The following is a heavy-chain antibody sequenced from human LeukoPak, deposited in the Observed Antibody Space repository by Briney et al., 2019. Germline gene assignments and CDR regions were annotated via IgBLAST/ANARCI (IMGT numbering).Heavy chain of an antibody. V-gene: IGHV3-23*01. Sequence: GGSLRLSCAASGFTFSSYAMSWVRQAPGKGLEWVSAISGSGGSTYYADSVKGRFTISRDNSKNTLYLQMNSLRAEDTAVYYCAKKTGYSSSWYEAYYHDSSGLYFDYWGQGTLVTVSS. CDR2: ISGSGGST. CDR1: GFTFSSYA. J-gene: IGHJ4*02. D-gene: IGHD6-13*01. CDR3: AKKTGYSSSWYEAYYHDSSGLYFDY.